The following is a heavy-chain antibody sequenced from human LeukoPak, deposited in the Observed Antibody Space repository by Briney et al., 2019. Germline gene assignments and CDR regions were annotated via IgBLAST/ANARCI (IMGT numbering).Heavy chain of an antibody. V-gene: IGHV4-30-4*01. CDR2: IYYSGST. Sequence: SETLSLTCTVSGGSVSSEDYFWSWIRQPPGKGLEWIGYIYYSGSTYYNPSLKSRVTISVDTSKNQFSLKLSSVTAADTAVYYCARAGGRAYFDYWGQGTLVTVSS. CDR1: GGSVSSEDYF. CDR3: ARAGGRAYFDY. D-gene: IGHD3-16*01. J-gene: IGHJ4*02.